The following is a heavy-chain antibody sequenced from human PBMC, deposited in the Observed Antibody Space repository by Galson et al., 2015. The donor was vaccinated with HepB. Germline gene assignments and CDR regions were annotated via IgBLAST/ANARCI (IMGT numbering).Heavy chain of an antibody. D-gene: IGHD6-13*01. J-gene: IGHJ6*02. CDR2: ISYDGTNK. V-gene: IGHV3-30*18. Sequence: SLRLSCAASGFTFSSFGMHWVRQAPGKGLEWVAVISYDGTNKYYADSVKGRLTIFRDNSKNMLYLQMNSLRTEDTALFYCAKDRRMSRAYSNSRNYFFGLDVWGQGTTVTVSS. CDR1: GFTFSSFG. CDR3: AKDRRMSRAYSNSRNYFFGLDV.